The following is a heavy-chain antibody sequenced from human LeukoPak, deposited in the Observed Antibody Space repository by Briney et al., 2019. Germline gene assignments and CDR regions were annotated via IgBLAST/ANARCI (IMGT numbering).Heavy chain of an antibody. J-gene: IGHJ3*02. D-gene: IGHD5-24*01. V-gene: IGHV3-30*18. CDR1: GFTFSSYG. Sequence: PGGSLRLSCAASGFTFSSYGMHWVRQAPGKGLEWVAVISYDGSNKYYADSVKGRFTISRDNSKNTLYLQMNSLRAEDTAVYYCAKGLSLSRWLQGDAFDIWGQGTMVTVSS. CDR2: ISYDGSNK. CDR3: AKGLSLSRWLQGDAFDI.